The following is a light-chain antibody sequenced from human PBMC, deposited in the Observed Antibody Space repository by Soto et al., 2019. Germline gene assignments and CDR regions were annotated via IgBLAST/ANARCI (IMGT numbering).Light chain of an antibody. V-gene: IGKV3-20*01. Sequence: EIVLTQSPATLSLSPGERATLSCRASQSFSSSYLGWYQQKPGEAPRLLIYGASSRATGIPDRFSGSGSGTDFPLTISRLQPEDFAVYYCQQYGSSPFTFGPGTKVDIK. J-gene: IGKJ3*01. CDR3: QQYGSSPFT. CDR2: GAS. CDR1: QSFSSSY.